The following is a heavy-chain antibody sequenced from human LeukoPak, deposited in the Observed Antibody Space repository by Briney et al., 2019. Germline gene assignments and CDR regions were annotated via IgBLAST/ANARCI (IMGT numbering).Heavy chain of an antibody. J-gene: IGHJ4*02. V-gene: IGHV3-7*01. CDR2: IKQGGSEK. CDR1: GFTFSSYW. Sequence: PGGSLRLSCAASGFTFSSYWMSWVRQAPGKGLEWVANIKQGGSEKYYVDSVKGRFTISRDNAKNSLYLQMNSLRAEDTAVYYCARDSLLWFGESPTDYWGQGTLVTVSS. CDR3: ARDSLLWFGESPTDY. D-gene: IGHD3-10*01.